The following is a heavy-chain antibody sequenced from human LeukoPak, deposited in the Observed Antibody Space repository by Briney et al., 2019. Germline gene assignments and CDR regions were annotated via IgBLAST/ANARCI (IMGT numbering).Heavy chain of an antibody. CDR3: VKTQQPF. CDR2: ISSNGGTA. Sequence: GGSLRLSCSASGFTFSSYAMHWVRQAPGKGLEYVSGISSNGGTAYYAESVQGRFTISRDNSKNTLYLQMSSLRAEDTTVYYCVKTQQPFWGQGTLVTVSS. CDR1: GFTFSSYA. D-gene: IGHD5-18*01. V-gene: IGHV3-64D*06. J-gene: IGHJ4*02.